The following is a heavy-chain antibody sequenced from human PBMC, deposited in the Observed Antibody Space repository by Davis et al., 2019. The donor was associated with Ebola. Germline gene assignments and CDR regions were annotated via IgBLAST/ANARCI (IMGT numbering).Heavy chain of an antibody. CDR1: GYTFTSYY. J-gene: IGHJ5*02. Sequence: SVKVSCKASGYTFTSYYMHWVRQAPGQGLEWMGGIIPIFGTANYAQKFQGRVTITADKSTSTAYMELSSLRSEDTAVYYCAREMTGYSSSWLFDPWGQGTLVTVSS. CDR3: AREMTGYSSSWLFDP. CDR2: IIPIFGTA. D-gene: IGHD6-13*01. V-gene: IGHV1-69*06.